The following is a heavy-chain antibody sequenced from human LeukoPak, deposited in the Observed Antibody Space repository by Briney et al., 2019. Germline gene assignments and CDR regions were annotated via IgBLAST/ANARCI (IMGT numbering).Heavy chain of an antibody. D-gene: IGHD3-22*01. CDR1: GYTLTELS. Sequence: ASVKVSCKVSGYTLTELSMHWVRQAPGKGLEWMGGFDPEDGETIYAQKFQGRVTMTEDTSTDTAYMGLSSLRSEDTAVYYCATGAHYYDSSGYLSVYFDYWGQGTLVTVSS. CDR2: FDPEDGET. V-gene: IGHV1-24*01. CDR3: ATGAHYYDSSGYLSVYFDY. J-gene: IGHJ4*02.